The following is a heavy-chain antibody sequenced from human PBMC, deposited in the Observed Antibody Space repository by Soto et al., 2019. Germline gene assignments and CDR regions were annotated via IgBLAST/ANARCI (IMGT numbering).Heavy chain of an antibody. CDR2: ISAYNGNT. D-gene: IGHD4-17*01. V-gene: IGHV1-18*01. J-gene: IGHJ4*02. Sequence: GGSMKVSFKASCFTFTSYGISWGRQAPGQGLEWMGWISAYNGNTNYAQKLQGRVTMTTDTSTSTAYMELRSLRSDDTAVYYCARGSGLRYGDYPLDYWGQGTLVTVSS. CDR1: CFTFTSYG. CDR3: ARGSGLRYGDYPLDY.